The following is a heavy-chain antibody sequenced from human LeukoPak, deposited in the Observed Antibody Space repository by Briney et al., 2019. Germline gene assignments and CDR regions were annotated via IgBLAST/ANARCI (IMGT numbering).Heavy chain of an antibody. D-gene: IGHD4-23*01. CDR2: ISTGSSTT. CDR3: ARVAAGYSVNYFDY. CDR1: EFAFSTYN. V-gene: IGHV3-48*02. J-gene: IGHJ4*02. Sequence: GGSLRLSCAASEFAFSTYNMNWVRQAPGKGLEWVSYISTGSSTTYYADSVKGRFTISRDNVESSLYLQMNSLRDEDTAVYYCARVAAGYSVNYFDYWGQGTLVTVSS.